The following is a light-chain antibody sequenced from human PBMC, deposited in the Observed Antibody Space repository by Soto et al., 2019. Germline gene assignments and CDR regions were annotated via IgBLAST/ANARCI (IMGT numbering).Light chain of an antibody. CDR2: GAS. CDR1: QSINSRY. Sequence: EIVLTQSPGTLSLSPGERATLSCRASQSINSRYLAWYQQKPGQAPRLLIYGASSRATGIPDRLSGSGSGTALTITISRLEPEDFAVYYCQQFGSSPGFTFGPGTKVDIK. J-gene: IGKJ3*01. CDR3: QQFGSSPGFT. V-gene: IGKV3-20*01.